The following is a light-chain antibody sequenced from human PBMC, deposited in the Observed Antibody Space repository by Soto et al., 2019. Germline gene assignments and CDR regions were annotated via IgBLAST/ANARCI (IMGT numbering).Light chain of an antibody. CDR2: EVR. J-gene: IGLJ1*01. CDR3: SSYASTSSYV. V-gene: IGLV2-14*01. CDR1: SSDVGGYNH. Sequence: QSALTQPASVSGSPGQSITISCTGTSSDVGGYNHVSWYQQHPGKAPKLMIYEVRNRPSGFSDRFSASKSGNTASLTISGLQAEDEADYYCSSYASTSSYVFGTGTKLTVL.